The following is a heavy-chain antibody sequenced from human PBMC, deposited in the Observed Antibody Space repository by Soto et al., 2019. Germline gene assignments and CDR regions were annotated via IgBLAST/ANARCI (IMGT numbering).Heavy chain of an antibody. V-gene: IGHV3-9*01. J-gene: IGHJ4*02. Sequence: EVQLVESGGGLVQPGRSLRLSCTASGFTFDDYAMHWVRQAPGKGLEWVSGISWNSGRIAYADSVKGRFTISRDNAKKSLYLQMNSLRAEDTALYYCAKDDSAVAGTVDYWGQGTLVTVSS. CDR1: GFTFDDYA. CDR3: AKDDSAVAGTVDY. CDR2: ISWNSGRI. D-gene: IGHD6-19*01.